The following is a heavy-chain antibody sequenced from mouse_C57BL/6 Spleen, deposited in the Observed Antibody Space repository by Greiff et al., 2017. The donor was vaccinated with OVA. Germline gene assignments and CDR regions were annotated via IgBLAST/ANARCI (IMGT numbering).Heavy chain of an antibody. V-gene: IGHV1-50*01. CDR1: GYTFTSYC. J-gene: IGHJ2*01. CDR2: IDPAGSYT. Sequence: VQLQQSGAELVKPGASVKLSCTASGYTFTSYCMPWVKQRPGQGLEWIGEIDPAGSYTYYPHKLKGKATITVDKSSNTTYMQLSSLTSEDSAVYYCARSGYDYDAGYWGQGTTLTVSA. CDR3: ARSGYDYDAGY. D-gene: IGHD2-4*01.